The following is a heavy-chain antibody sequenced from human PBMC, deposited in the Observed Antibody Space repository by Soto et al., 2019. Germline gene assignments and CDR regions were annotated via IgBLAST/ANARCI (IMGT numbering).Heavy chain of an antibody. J-gene: IGHJ4*02. V-gene: IGHV3-30*18. CDR1: GFTFSSYG. CDR3: AKEPGMGTPFYFDY. Sequence: GGSLRLSCAASGFTFSSYGMHWVRQAPGKGLEWVAVISYDGSNKYYADSVKGRFTISRDNSKNTLYLQMNSLRAEDTAVYYCAKEPGMGTPFYFDYWGQGTLVTVSS. D-gene: IGHD1-1*01. CDR2: ISYDGSNK.